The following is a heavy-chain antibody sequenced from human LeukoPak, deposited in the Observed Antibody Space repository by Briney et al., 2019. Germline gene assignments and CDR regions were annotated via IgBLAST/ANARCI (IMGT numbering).Heavy chain of an antibody. J-gene: IGHJ3*02. V-gene: IGHV3-30*18. Sequence: PGRSLRLSCAASGFTFSSYGMHWVRQAPGKGLEWVAVIWYGGSNKYYADSVKGRFTISRDNSKNTLYLQMNSLRAEDTAVYYCAKDTIGSYSAFDIWAKGQWSPSLQ. CDR3: AKDTIGSYSAFDI. CDR1: GFTFSSYG. D-gene: IGHD1-26*01. CDR2: IWYGGSNK.